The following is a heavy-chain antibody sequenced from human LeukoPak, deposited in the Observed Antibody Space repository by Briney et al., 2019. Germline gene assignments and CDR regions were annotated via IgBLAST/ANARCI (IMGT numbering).Heavy chain of an antibody. CDR2: ISYDGSNK. CDR1: GFTFSSNA. Sequence: GGSLRLSCAASGFTFSSNAMNWVRQAPGKGLEWVAVISYDGSNKYYADSVKGRFTISRDNSKNTLYLQMNSLRAEDTAVYYCARVGNQYYFDYWGREPWSPSPQ. D-gene: IGHD1-14*01. V-gene: IGHV3-30-3*01. J-gene: IGHJ4*02. CDR3: ARVGNQYYFDY.